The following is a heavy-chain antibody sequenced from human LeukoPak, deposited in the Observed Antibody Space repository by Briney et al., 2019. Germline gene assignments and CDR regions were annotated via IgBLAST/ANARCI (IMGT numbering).Heavy chain of an antibody. CDR2: ISGYNGNT. CDR3: ARGYYYDSSGYFDAFDI. D-gene: IGHD3-22*01. V-gene: IGHV1-18*01. Sequence: ASVKVSCKASGYTFTRYGISWVRQAPGQGLEWMGWISGYNGNTNYAQNLQGRVTMTTDKSTSTAYMELSSLRSEDTAVYYCARGYYYDSSGYFDAFDIWGQGTMVTVSS. J-gene: IGHJ3*02. CDR1: GYTFTRYG.